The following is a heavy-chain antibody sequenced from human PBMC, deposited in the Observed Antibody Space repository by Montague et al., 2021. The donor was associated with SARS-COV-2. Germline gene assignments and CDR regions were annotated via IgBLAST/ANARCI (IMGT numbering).Heavy chain of an antibody. CDR1: GGSISSSHW. V-gene: IGHV4-4*02. D-gene: IGHD3-10*01. CDR2: IYHSGST. CDR3: AREFRTYGYGGQYWYFDL. Sequence: SETLSLTCAVSGGSISSSHWWSWVCQPPGKGLEWIGEIYHSGSTNYNPSLKSRVTISIDKSKNQFSLKLSSVTAADTAVYYCAREFRTYGYGGQYWYFDLWGRGTLVTVSS. J-gene: IGHJ2*01.